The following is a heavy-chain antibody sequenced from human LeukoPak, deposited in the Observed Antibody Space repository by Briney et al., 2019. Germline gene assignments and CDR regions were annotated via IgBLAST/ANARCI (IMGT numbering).Heavy chain of an antibody. CDR3: ATNPRIMRGFNN. CDR1: GGTFISYA. J-gene: IGHJ4*02. CDR2: IIPIFGTA. V-gene: IGHV1-69*05. D-gene: IGHD3-16*01. Sequence: ASVKVSCKASGGTFISYAISWVRQAPGQGLEWMGGIIPIFGTANYAQKFQGRVTITTDESTSTAYMELSSLRSEDTAVYYCATNPRIMRGFNNWGQGTLVTVSS.